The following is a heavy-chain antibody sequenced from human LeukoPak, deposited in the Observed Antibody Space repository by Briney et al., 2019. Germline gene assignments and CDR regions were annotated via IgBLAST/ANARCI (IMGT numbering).Heavy chain of an antibody. CDR1: GDSISSSY. CDR2: MANGRNA. CDR3: ARRIFSAEFRPILYSYTDV. V-gene: IGHV4-59*08. D-gene: IGHD2/OR15-2a*01. J-gene: IGHJ6*03. Sequence: PSETLSLTCSVSGDSISSSYWTWIRQSPGKGLESLGYMANGRNAKYTSSLEGRLSMSVGTSTSPFCLSLISVTAAGPAVYYCARRIFSAEFRPILYSYTDVWGKGPAVIVSS.